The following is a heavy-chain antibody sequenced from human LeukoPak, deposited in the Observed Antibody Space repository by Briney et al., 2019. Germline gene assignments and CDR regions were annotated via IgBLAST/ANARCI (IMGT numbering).Heavy chain of an antibody. CDR1: GFTFSNAW. Sequence: SGGSLRLSCAASGFTFSNAWMSWVRQAPGKGLEWVGRIKSKTDDGTTDYAAPVKGRFTISRDDSKNTLYLQMNSLKTEDTAVYYCTTGSSSCYGCFDYWGQGTLVTVSS. CDR2: IKSKTDDGTT. J-gene: IGHJ4*02. CDR3: TTGSSSCYGCFDY. D-gene: IGHD2-2*01. V-gene: IGHV3-15*01.